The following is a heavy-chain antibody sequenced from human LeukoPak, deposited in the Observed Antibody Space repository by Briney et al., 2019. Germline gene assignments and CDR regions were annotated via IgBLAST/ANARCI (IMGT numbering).Heavy chain of an antibody. D-gene: IGHD6-19*01. CDR1: GYTFTGYY. J-gene: IGHJ4*02. CDR2: MNPNSGGT. CDR3: ASGQWTDY. V-gene: IGHV1-2*02. Sequence: RASVKVSCKASGYTFTGYYMHWVRQAPGQGLEWMGWMNPNSGGTIYAQNFQGRVTMTRDTSISTAYMQLSRLRFDDTAVYYCASGQWTDYWGQGTLVIVSS.